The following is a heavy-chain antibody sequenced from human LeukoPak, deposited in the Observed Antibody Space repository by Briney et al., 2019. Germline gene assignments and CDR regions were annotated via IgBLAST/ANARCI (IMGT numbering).Heavy chain of an antibody. CDR2: ISSSGSTI. D-gene: IGHD4-17*01. CDR1: GFTFSDYC. CDR3: ARPPTDDAFDI. Sequence: GGSLRLSCAASGFTFSDYCMSWIRQAPGKGLEWVSYISSSGSTIYYADSVKGRFTISRDNAKNSLYLQMNSLRAEDTAVYYCARPPTDDAFDIWGQGTMVTVSS. V-gene: IGHV3-11*01. J-gene: IGHJ3*02.